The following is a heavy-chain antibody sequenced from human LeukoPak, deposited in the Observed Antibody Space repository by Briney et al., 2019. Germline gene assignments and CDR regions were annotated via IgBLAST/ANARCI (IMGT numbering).Heavy chain of an antibody. D-gene: IGHD1-26*01. CDR2: IIPIFGTA. CDR1: GGTFSSYA. Sequence: GASVKVSXKASGGTFSSYAISWVRQAPGQGLEWMGRIIPIFGTANYAQKFQGRVTITTDESTSTAYMELSSLRSEDTAVYYCAVVFLGGSYCFDYWGQGTLVTVSS. V-gene: IGHV1-69*05. J-gene: IGHJ4*02. CDR3: AVVFLGGSYCFDY.